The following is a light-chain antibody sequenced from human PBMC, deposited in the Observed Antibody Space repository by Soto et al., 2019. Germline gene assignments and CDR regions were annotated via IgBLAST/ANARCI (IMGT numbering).Light chain of an antibody. CDR3: QLSLTTPYI. CDR2: AAS. V-gene: IGKV1-39*01. J-gene: IGKJ2*01. Sequence: DIPMTQSPSSLAASVGDRVTITCRASQSIDTYLNWYQQKIGTAPKLLIYAASSLQSGVPSRFSGSGSGTDFTLTISSLQPEDFATYFCQLSLTTPYIFGQGTKVEIK. CDR1: QSIDTY.